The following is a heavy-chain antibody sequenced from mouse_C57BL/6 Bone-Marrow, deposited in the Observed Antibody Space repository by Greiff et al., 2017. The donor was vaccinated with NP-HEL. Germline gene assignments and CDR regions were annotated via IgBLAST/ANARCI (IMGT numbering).Heavy chain of an antibody. CDR3: TRDDGYPYDAMDY. J-gene: IGHJ4*01. Sequence: QVQLQQSGAELVRPGASVTLSCKASGYTFTDYEMHWVKQTPVHGLAWIGAIDPETGGTAYNQKFKGKAILTADKSSSTAYMELRSLTSEDSAVYYCTRDDGYPYDAMDYWGQGTSVTVSS. V-gene: IGHV1-15*01. D-gene: IGHD2-3*01. CDR2: IDPETGGT. CDR1: GYTFTDYE.